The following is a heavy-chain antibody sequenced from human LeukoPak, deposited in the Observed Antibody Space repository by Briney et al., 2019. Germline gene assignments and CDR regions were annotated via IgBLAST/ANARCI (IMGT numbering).Heavy chain of an antibody. CDR3: ANGRLFKGLLNY. CDR2: ISARGGST. Sequence: GGSLRLSCAVSGLTLSSYAMSWVRQAPGKGLEWVSGISARGGSTYNADLVKGRFTISRDNSKNTLYLQMNSLRAEDTAIYYCANGRLFKGLLNYWGQGTLVTVSS. J-gene: IGHJ4*02. D-gene: IGHD3-22*01. CDR1: GLTLSSYA. V-gene: IGHV3-23*01.